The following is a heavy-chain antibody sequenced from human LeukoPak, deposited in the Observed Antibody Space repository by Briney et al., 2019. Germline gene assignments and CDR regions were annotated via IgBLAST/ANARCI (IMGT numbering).Heavy chain of an antibody. Sequence: SETLSLTCAVSGGSIISDGYSWSWIRQPPGKGLEWIGYIYHSGSTYYNPSLKSRVTISVDRSKNQFSLKLSSVTAADTAVYYCASRYCSSTSCYIDPWGQGTLVTVSS. V-gene: IGHV4-30-2*01. J-gene: IGHJ5*02. D-gene: IGHD2-2*02. CDR1: GGSIISDGYS. CDR2: IYHSGST. CDR3: ASRYCSSTSCYIDP.